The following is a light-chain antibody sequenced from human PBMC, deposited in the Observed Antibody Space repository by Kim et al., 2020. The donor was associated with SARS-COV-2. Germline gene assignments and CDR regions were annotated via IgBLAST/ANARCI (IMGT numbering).Light chain of an antibody. CDR3: QQYDNWPPLT. V-gene: IGKV3D-15*01. J-gene: IGKJ4*01. CDR2: GAS. Sequence: EIVMTQSPATLSVSPGERATLSCRASQSVSSRLALYQQKPGQAPRLLIYGASTRAPGIPARFSGSGSGTEFTLTISSLQSEDFAVYYCQQYDNWPPLTFGGGTKVDIK. CDR1: QSVSSR.